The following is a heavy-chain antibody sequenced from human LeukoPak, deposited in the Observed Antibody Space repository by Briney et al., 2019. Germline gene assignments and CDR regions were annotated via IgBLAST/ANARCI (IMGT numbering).Heavy chain of an antibody. J-gene: IGHJ4*02. V-gene: IGHV1-3*01. D-gene: IGHD1-26*01. CDR1: GYTFTSYA. CDR3: ARAVALREWELLRY. Sequence: GASVKVSCKASGYTFTSYAMHWVRQAPGRRLEWMGWINAGNGNTKYSQKFQGRVTITRDTSASTAYMELSSLRSEDTAVYYCARAVALREWELLRYWGQGTLVTVSS. CDR2: INAGNGNT.